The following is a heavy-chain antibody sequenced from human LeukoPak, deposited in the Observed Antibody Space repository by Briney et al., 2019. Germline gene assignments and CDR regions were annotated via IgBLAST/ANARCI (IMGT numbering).Heavy chain of an antibody. Sequence: GESLKISCKGSGYSFTSYWIGWVRQMPGKGLERMGIMYPANSDTRYKPSFQGQVTMSADRSISTAYLQWSSLKASDTAIYYCATTRGGNYHWDYWGQGTLVTVSS. CDR1: GYSFTSYW. D-gene: IGHD3-16*01. CDR3: ATTRGGNYHWDY. V-gene: IGHV5-51*01. CDR2: MYPANSDT. J-gene: IGHJ4*02.